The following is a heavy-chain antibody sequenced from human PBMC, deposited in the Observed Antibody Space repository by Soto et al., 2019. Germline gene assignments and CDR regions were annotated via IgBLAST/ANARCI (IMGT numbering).Heavy chain of an antibody. CDR1: GYTFTSYG. V-gene: IGHV1-18*01. CDR2: ISAYNGNT. J-gene: IGHJ3*02. D-gene: IGHD3-22*01. CDR3: ARDLTSDYYDSSGYGDAFDI. Sequence: GASVKVSCKASGYTFTSYGISWVRQAPGQGLEWMGWISAYNGNTNYAQKLQGRVTMTTDTSTSTAYMELRSPRSDDTAVYYCARDLTSDYYDSSGYGDAFDIWGQGTMVTVSS.